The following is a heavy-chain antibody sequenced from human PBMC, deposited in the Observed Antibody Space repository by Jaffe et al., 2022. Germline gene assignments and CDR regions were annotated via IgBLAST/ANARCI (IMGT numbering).Heavy chain of an antibody. CDR1: GFTFSNAW. D-gene: IGHD6-19*01. CDR2: IKSKTDGGTT. J-gene: IGHJ4*02. Sequence: EVQLVESGGGLVKPGGSLRLSCAASGFTFSNAWMSWVRQAPGKGLEWVGRIKSKTDGGTTDYAAPVKGRFTISRDDSKNTLYLQMNSLKTEDTAVYYCTTDKGAVDLFDYWGQGTLVTVSS. V-gene: IGHV3-15*01. CDR3: TTDKGAVDLFDY.